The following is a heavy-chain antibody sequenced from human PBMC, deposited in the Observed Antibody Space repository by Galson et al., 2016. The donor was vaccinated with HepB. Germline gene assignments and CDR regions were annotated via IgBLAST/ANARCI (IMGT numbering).Heavy chain of an antibody. V-gene: IGHV3-33*01. CDR3: ARGRGYGDSPAYFDY. J-gene: IGHJ4*02. CDR2: IWYDGSNQ. CDR1: GFTFSTYG. D-gene: IGHD4-17*01. Sequence: SLRLSCAASGFTFSTYGMHWVRQAPGKGLEWVAVIWYDGSNQYYVHSVEGRFTISRDNSKNTVFLQMNSLRAEDSAVYYCARGRGYGDSPAYFDYWGQGTLVTVSS.